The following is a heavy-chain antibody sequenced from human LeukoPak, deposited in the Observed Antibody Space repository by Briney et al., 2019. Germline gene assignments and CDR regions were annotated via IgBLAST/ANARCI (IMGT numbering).Heavy chain of an antibody. CDR2: IKFDGIQE. Sequence: GGSLRLSCAASGFSLSSYGMNWVRQAPGKGLGWVGGIKFDGIQEFYADSVKGRFTVSKDTSKNTLHLQMYSLRAEDTAVYYCASGSLGHYYDSSGYESWGQGTLVTVSS. V-gene: IGHV3-33*05. CDR3: ASGSLGHYYDSSGYES. D-gene: IGHD3-22*01. CDR1: GFSLSSYG. J-gene: IGHJ4*02.